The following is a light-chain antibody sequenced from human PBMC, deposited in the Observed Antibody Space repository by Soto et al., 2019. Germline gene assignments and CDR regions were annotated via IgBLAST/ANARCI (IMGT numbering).Light chain of an antibody. Sequence: DIQMTQSPSSVSASVGDRVTITCRASQGISSWLAWYQQKPGKAPKLLIYAASSLQSGVPSRFSGRGSGTEFTLTISSLXXXXXAVYYCQQSYITPPITFGQGTRLEIK. J-gene: IGKJ5*01. V-gene: IGKV1-12*01. CDR1: QGISSW. CDR3: QQSYITPPIT. CDR2: AAS.